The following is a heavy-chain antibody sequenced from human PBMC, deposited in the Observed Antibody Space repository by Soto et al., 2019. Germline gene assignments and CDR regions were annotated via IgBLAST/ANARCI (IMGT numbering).Heavy chain of an antibody. CDR2: IYWNDKE. Sequence: QITLKESGPTLVKSTQPLTLTCTFSGFSLTTSGVGVAWIRQPPGKALEWLSLIYWNDKERYNPSLKNRLTITKDTSKNQVLLTMTAMDPVDTGTYYCARAGTLELDLLAFWGQGTPVTVSS. CDR3: ARAGTLELDLLAF. CDR1: GFSLTTSGVG. D-gene: IGHD1-1*01. V-gene: IGHV2-5*01. J-gene: IGHJ4*02.